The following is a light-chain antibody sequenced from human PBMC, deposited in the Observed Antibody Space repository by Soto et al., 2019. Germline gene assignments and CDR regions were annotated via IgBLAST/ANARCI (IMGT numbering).Light chain of an antibody. CDR1: RGHSDYI. J-gene: IGLJ2*01. CDR3: ETWGGNTAI. CDR2: LGGGGSY. V-gene: IGLV4-60*03. Sequence: QSVLTQSSSASASLGSSVKLTCTLSRGHSDYIVAWHQQQPGKAPRYLMRLGGGGSYHRGSGVPDRFSGSISGADRYLTISSLQSDDEADYYCETWGGNTAIFGGGTQLTVL.